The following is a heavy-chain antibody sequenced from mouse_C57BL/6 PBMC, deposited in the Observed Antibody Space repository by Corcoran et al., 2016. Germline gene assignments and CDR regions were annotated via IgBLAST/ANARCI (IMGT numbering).Heavy chain of an antibody. V-gene: IGHV9-3*01. D-gene: IGHD2-3*01. CDR3: APDGDEEDAMDY. CDR1: GYTFTTYG. CDR2: INTYSGVP. Sequence: QIQLVQSRPALKKPGETVKFSCKASGYTFTTYGMSWGKQAPGKGLKWMGWINTYSGVPTYADDLKGRFAFSLETSASTAYVQINNLKNEDTATYVGAPDGDEEDAMDYCGQGTSVAVSS. J-gene: IGHJ4*01.